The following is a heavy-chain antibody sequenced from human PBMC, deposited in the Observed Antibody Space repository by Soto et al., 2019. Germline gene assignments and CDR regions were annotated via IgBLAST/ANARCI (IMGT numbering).Heavy chain of an antibody. D-gene: IGHD2-15*01. CDR3: ARQYCSGGSCYFDY. Sequence: SETLSLTCTVSGGSVSSGSYYWSWIRQPPGKGLEWIGYIYYSGSTNYNPSLKSRVTISVDTSKNQFSLKLSSVTAADTAVYYCARQYCSGGSCYFDYWGQGTLVTVSS. J-gene: IGHJ4*02. CDR2: IYYSGST. CDR1: GGSVSSGSYY. V-gene: IGHV4-61*01.